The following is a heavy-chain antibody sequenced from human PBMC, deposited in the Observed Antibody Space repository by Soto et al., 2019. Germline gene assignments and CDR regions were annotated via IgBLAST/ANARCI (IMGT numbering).Heavy chain of an antibody. Sequence: GGSLRLSCAASGFTFRSYDMHWVRQAPGKGLEWVAVIRNDGTVRNYADSVKGRFTISRDNSKNKLYLEMNSLRAEDTALYYCVSKTIDDFDYWGQGTLVTVSS. D-gene: IGHD3-3*01. CDR2: IRNDGTVR. CDR1: GFTFRSYD. J-gene: IGHJ4*02. CDR3: VSKTIDDFDY. V-gene: IGHV3-33*01.